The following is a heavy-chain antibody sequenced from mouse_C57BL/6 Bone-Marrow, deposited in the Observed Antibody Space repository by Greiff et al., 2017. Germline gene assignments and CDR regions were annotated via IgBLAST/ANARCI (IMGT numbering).Heavy chain of an antibody. CDR2: IWWDDDK. CDR1: GFSLSTFGMG. D-gene: IGHD1-1*01. V-gene: IGHV8-8*01. CDR3: ARIYYYGSKRYAMDY. J-gene: IGHJ4*01. Sequence: QVQLKESGPGILQPSQTLSLTCSFSGFSLSTFGMGVGWIRQPSGKGLEWLAHIWWDDDKYYNPALKSRLTISKDTSKNQVFLKIANVDTADTATYYCARIYYYGSKRYAMDYWGQGTSVTVSS.